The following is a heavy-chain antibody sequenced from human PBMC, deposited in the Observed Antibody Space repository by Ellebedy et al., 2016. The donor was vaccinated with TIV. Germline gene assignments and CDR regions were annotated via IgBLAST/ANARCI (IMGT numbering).Heavy chain of an antibody. CDR1: GFTFTSYA. CDR2: ISSSSSTI. Sequence: GESLKISCVVSGFTFTSYAMTWVRQAPGKGLEWVSYISSSSSTIYDADSVKGRFTISRDNAKNSLYLQMNSLRAEDTALYYCAKAGPQYFDCWGQGTLVTVSS. CDR3: AKAGPQYFDC. V-gene: IGHV3-48*04. J-gene: IGHJ4*02.